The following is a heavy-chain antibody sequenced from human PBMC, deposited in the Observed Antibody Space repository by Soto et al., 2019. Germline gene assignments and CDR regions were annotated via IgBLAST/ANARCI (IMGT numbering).Heavy chain of an antibody. CDR1: GGSISSSNW. J-gene: IGHJ6*02. V-gene: IGHV4-4*02. CDR3: ARVWFGEYHYGMDV. D-gene: IGHD3-10*01. Sequence: LSLTCAVSGGSISSSNWWSWVRQPPGKGLEWIGEIYHSGSTNYNPSLKSRVTISVDKSKNQFSLKLSSVTAADTAVYYCARVWFGEYHYGMDVWGQGTTVTVSS. CDR2: IYHSGST.